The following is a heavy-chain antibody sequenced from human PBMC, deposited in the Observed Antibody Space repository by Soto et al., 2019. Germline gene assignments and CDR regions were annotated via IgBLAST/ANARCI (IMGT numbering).Heavy chain of an antibody. V-gene: IGHV3-33*08. D-gene: IGHD5-18*01. CDR1: GFTFSSFA. J-gene: IGHJ4*02. CDR2: IWYDGSNK. Sequence: PGGSLRLSCSASGFTFSSFAMHWVRQAPGKGLEWVAVIWYDGSNKYYADSVKGRFTISRDNSKNTLYLQMNSLRAEDTAVYYCARDESGIQLCLDYWGQGTLVTSPQ. CDR3: ARDESGIQLCLDY.